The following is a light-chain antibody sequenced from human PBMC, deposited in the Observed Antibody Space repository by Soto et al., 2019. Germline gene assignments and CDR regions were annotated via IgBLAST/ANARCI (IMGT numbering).Light chain of an antibody. V-gene: IGKV3-20*01. CDR1: HSVTSNY. CDR2: DVS. Sequence: EIVLTQSPGTLSLSPGDRATLSCRSSHSVTSNYLAWYQQKPGQAPRLLIYDVSSRATGIPDRFSGSGSGTDFTLTISRLEPVDFAIYYCQQYSISPTFGQGTKVEIK. CDR3: QQYSISPT. J-gene: IGKJ1*01.